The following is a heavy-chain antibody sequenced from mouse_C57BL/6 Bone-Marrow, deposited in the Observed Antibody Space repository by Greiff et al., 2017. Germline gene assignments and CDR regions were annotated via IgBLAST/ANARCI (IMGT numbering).Heavy chain of an antibody. CDR2: IHPNSGST. V-gene: IGHV1-64*01. Sequence: QVQLKQPGAELVKPGASVKLSCKASGYTFTSSWMHWVKQRHGHGLEWIGMIHPNSGSTNYNEKFKSKATLTVDKSSSTSYMQLSSLTSADSAVYYCARLITTVGFDVWGTGATVTVSS. J-gene: IGHJ1*03. CDR3: ARLITTVGFDV. D-gene: IGHD1-1*01. CDR1: GYTFTSSW.